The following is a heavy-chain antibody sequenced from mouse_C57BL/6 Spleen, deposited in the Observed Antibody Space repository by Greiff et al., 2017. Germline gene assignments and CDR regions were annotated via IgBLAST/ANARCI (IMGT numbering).Heavy chain of an antibody. V-gene: IGHV1-22*01. CDR3: ARYYYVSSDMNYFDY. J-gene: IGHJ2*01. Sequence: EVQLQQSGPDLVKPGASVKMSCKASGYTFTDYNMHWVKQSHGKSLEWIGSINTNNGGTSYHQMFKGKATLTVNNSSSTAYMRIRSLTSEDSAVYYCARYYYVSSDMNYFDYWGQGTTLTVSS. CDR1: GYTFTDYN. D-gene: IGHD1-1*01. CDR2: INTNNGGT.